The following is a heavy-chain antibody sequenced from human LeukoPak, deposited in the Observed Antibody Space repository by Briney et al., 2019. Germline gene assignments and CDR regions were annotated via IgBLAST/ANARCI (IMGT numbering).Heavy chain of an antibody. CDR3: ARGPGEWFGPMDV. J-gene: IGHJ6*04. CDR2: INSDGSTT. V-gene: IGHV3-74*01. Sequence: GGSLRLSCAASGFTFSSYWMHWVRHAPGKGLVWVSRINSDGSTTSYADSVKGRFTISRDNAKNTLYLQMNSLRAEDTAVYYCARGPGEWFGPMDVWGKGTTVTVSS. CDR1: GFTFSSYW. D-gene: IGHD3-10*01.